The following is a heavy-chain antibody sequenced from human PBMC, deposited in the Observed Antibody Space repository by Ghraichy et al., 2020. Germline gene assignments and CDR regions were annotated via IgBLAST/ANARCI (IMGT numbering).Heavy chain of an antibody. V-gene: IGHV4-59*01. CDR1: GGSINSNY. CDR3: ARGAGVAVVGNIDS. J-gene: IGHJ5*01. D-gene: IGHD6-13*01. Sequence: SETLSLTCTVSGGSINSNYWNWIRQPPGNGLEWIGYIFYSWSTNYNHSLKSRVTISVDTSMNQFSLRLSSLTAADTAVYYCARGAGVAVVGNIDSWGQGTLVTVSS. CDR2: IFYSWST.